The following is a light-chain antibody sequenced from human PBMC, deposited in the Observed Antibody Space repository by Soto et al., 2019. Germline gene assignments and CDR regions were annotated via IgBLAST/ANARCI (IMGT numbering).Light chain of an antibody. Sequence: NFMLTQPHSVSESPGKTVTISCTRSSGSIASNYVQWFQQRPGSAPTTVIYEDDQRPSGVPDRFSGSIDSSSNSASLTISGLKTEDEADYYCQSYDGTNWVFGGRTKVTVL. CDR1: SGSIASNY. CDR2: EDD. CDR3: QSYDGTNWV. J-gene: IGLJ3*02. V-gene: IGLV6-57*04.